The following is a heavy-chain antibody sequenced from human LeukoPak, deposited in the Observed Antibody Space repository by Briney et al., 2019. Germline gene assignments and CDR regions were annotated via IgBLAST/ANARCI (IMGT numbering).Heavy chain of an antibody. D-gene: IGHD3-9*01. J-gene: IGHJ5*02. V-gene: IGHV1-18*01. CDR2: ISAYNGNT. Sequence: ASVKVSCKASGYTFTSYGISWVRQAPGQGLEWMGWISAYNGNTNYAQKLQGRVTMTTDTSTSTAYMELRSLRSDDTAVYYCARADYDILTGYHHNWFDPWGQGTLVTVSS. CDR3: ARADYDILTGYHHNWFDP. CDR1: GYTFTSYG.